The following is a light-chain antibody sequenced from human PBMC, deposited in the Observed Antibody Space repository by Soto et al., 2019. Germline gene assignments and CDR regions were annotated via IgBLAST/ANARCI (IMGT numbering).Light chain of an antibody. CDR3: QVWDSSSDHVV. V-gene: IGLV3-21*04. CDR1: NTGSKS. Sequence: SYELTQPPSVSVAPGKTARITCGGNNTGSKSVHWYQQKPGQAPVLVIYYDSDRPSGIPERFSGSNSGNTATLPISRVEAGDEDDYYCQVWDSSSDHVVFGGGTKLTVL. J-gene: IGLJ2*01. CDR2: YDS.